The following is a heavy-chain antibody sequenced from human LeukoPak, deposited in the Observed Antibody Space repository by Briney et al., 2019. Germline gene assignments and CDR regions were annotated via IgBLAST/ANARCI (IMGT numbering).Heavy chain of an antibody. J-gene: IGHJ6*03. CDR2: IYYSGST. CDR1: GYSISSGYY. V-gene: IGHV4-61*01. Sequence: SETLSLTCTVSGYSISSGYYWGWIRQPPGKGLEWIGYIYYSGSTNYNPSLKSRVTISVDTSKNQFSLKLSSVTAADTAVYYCARVISGRSSNGGYYYYMDVWGKGTTVTVSS. D-gene: IGHD2-2*01. CDR3: ARVISGRSSNGGYYYYMDV.